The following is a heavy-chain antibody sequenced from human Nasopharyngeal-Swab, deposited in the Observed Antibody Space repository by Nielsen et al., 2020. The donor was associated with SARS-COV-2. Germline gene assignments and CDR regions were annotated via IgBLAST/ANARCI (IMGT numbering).Heavy chain of an antibody. Sequence: ASVKVSCKASGYTFTGYYMHWVRQAPGQGLEWMGWINPNSGGTNYAQKFQGRVTMTRDTSISTAYMELSRLRSDDTAVYYCARDRSYSSGGEHWFDPWSQGTLVTVSS. V-gene: IGHV1-2*02. CDR3: ARDRSYSSGGEHWFDP. CDR2: INPNSGGT. J-gene: IGHJ5*02. D-gene: IGHD6-19*01. CDR1: GYTFTGYY.